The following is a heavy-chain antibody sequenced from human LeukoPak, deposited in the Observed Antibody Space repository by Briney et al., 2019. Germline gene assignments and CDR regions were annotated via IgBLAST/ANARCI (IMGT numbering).Heavy chain of an antibody. Sequence: XSLTCAVXGGSFSGYYWSWIRQPPGKGLEWIGEINHSGSTNYNPSLKSRVTISVDTSKNQFSLKLSSVTAADTAVYYCARGSIGFGRYYGMDVWGKGTTVTVSS. D-gene: IGHD1-14*01. CDR1: GGSFSGYY. J-gene: IGHJ6*04. CDR2: INHSGST. CDR3: ARGSIGFGRYYGMDV. V-gene: IGHV4-34*01.